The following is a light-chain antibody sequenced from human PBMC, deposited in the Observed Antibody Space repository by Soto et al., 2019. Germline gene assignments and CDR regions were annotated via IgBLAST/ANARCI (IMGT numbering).Light chain of an antibody. J-gene: IGKJ1*01. Sequence: DIQMTQSPSTLSASVGDRVTISCRASQKINKYLNWYQQKPGKAPKLLFYDASSLKSGVPSRFSGSGSGTEFTLTISSLQPDDFASYYCQQYNSYWTFGQGTKVDIK. CDR3: QQYNSYWT. V-gene: IGKV1-5*01. CDR1: QKINKY. CDR2: DAS.